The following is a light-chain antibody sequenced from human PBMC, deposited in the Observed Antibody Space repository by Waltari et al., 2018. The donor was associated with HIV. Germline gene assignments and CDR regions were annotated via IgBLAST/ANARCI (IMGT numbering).Light chain of an antibody. V-gene: IGKV3D-20*01. Sequence: EIVLTQSPATLSLSPGERATLSCGASQSVSSSYVAWYQQKPGLAPRLLIDDASRRAPGIPDRFSGSGSGTDFTLTISRLEPEDFAVYYCQQYGSSLHSFGQGTKLEIK. CDR2: DAS. J-gene: IGKJ2*03. CDR1: QSVSSSY. CDR3: QQYGSSLHS.